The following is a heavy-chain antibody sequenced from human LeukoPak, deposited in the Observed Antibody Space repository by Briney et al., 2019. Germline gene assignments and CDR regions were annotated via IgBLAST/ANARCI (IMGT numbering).Heavy chain of an antibody. Sequence: PGGSLRLSCAASGFTFSNYWMHWVRQAPGKGLVWVSRINTDGSSTSYADSVKGRFTISRDNAKNTLYLLMNSLRAEDTAVYYCAKGHFDWLLVFDYWGQGTLVTVSS. D-gene: IGHD3-9*01. J-gene: IGHJ4*02. CDR3: AKGHFDWLLVFDY. CDR1: GFTFSNYW. CDR2: INTDGSST. V-gene: IGHV3-74*01.